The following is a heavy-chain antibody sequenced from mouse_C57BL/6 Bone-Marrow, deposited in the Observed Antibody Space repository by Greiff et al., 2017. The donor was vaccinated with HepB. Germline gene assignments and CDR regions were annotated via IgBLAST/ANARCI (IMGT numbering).Heavy chain of an antibody. CDR1: GYSITSDY. Sequence: DVKLQESGPGLAKPSQTLSLTCSVTGYSITSDYWNWIRKFPGNKLEYMGYISYSGSTYYNPSLKSRISITRDTSKNQYYLQLNSVTTEDTATYYCARYYGSRYWYFDVWGTGTTVTVSS. D-gene: IGHD1-1*01. J-gene: IGHJ1*03. CDR3: ARYYGSRYWYFDV. CDR2: ISYSGST. V-gene: IGHV3-8*01.